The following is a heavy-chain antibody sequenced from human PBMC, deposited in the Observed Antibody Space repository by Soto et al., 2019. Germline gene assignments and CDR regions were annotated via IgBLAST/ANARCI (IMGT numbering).Heavy chain of an antibody. J-gene: IGHJ6*03. D-gene: IGHD1-1*01. CDR3: ARGSWDDVSGHYYMDV. CDR2: TYYKSKWYY. CDR1: XDSVSSNSAG. Sequence: SQTLSLTCXISXDSVSSNSAGWNWIRQTPSRGLEWLGRTYYKSKWYYTYAASVKSRITVSPDTSKNQFSLQLTSVTPEDTAVYYCARGSWDDVSGHYYMDVWDKGTTVTVSS. V-gene: IGHV6-1*01.